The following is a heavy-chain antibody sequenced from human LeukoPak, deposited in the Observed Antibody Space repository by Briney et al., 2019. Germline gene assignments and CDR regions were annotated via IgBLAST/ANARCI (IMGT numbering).Heavy chain of an antibody. Sequence: PETLSLTCTVSGGSISSYYWSWIRQPPGKGLEWIGYIYYSGSTNYNPSLKSRVTISVDTSKNQFSLKLSSVTAADTAVYYCARDIYYYYGMDVWGQGTTVTVSS. CDR2: IYYSGST. V-gene: IGHV4-59*01. J-gene: IGHJ6*02. CDR1: GGSISSYY. CDR3: ARDIYYYYGMDV.